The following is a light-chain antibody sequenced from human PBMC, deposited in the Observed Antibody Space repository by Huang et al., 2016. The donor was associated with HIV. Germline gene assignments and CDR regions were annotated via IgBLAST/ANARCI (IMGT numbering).Light chain of an antibody. Sequence: DIQMTQSPTSVSASVGDRVTITCRASQGVSSYLAWYQQKPGKAPNLLIYAASTLQTWVPSRFSSNGSDTDFTLTISSLQAEDFATYYCQQATRIPLTFGGGTKVEMK. CDR3: QQATRIPLT. CDR2: AAS. J-gene: IGKJ4*01. CDR1: QGVSSY. V-gene: IGKV1-12*01.